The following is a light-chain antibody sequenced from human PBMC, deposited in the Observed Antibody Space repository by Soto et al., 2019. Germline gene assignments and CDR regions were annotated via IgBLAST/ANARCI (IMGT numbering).Light chain of an antibody. Sequence: QSVLTQPASVSGSPGQSITISCTGSSSDVGGYNYVSWYQHHPGKAPKLLIYNVSDRPSGVSNRFSGSKSGNTASLTISGLQAEDEADYYCNSYTTSSTLVFGRGTKLTVL. J-gene: IGLJ3*02. V-gene: IGLV2-14*03. CDR2: NVS. CDR3: NSYTTSSTLV. CDR1: SSDVGGYNY.